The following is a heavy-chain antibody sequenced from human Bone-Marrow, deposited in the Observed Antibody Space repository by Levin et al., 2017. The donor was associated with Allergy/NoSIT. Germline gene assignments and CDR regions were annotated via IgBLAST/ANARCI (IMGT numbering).Heavy chain of an antibody. Sequence: GGSLRLSCKASGSTFIDYYLYWVRQAPGQGLEWMGRINPKSGDTIYAQKFQGRVTMTMDTSISAAYRELARLRSDDTAVFYCARKEMAASGGAFDLWGQGTLVTVSS. J-gene: IGHJ3*01. CDR2: INPKSGDT. CDR1: GSTFIDYY. V-gene: IGHV1-2*06. D-gene: IGHD5-24*01. CDR3: ARKEMAASGGAFDL.